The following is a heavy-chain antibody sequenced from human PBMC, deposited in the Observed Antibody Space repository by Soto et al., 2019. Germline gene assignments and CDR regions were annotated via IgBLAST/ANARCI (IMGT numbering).Heavy chain of an antibody. J-gene: IGHJ6*02. D-gene: IGHD3-10*01. Sequence: PGGSLRLSCAASGFTFSSYGMHWVRQAPGKGLEWVAVISYDGSNKYYADSVKGRFTISRDNSKNTLYLQMNSLRAEDTDVYYCANNPGGGSGQYYYGMDVWGQGTTVTVSS. CDR1: GFTFSSYG. CDR2: ISYDGSNK. V-gene: IGHV3-30*18. CDR3: ANNPGGGSGQYYYGMDV.